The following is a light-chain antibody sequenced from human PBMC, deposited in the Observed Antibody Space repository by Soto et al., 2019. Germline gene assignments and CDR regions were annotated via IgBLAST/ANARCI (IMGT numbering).Light chain of an antibody. CDR2: TNN. Sequence: QAVVTQPPSVSGAPGQRVTISCTGSSSNIGAGYDVHWYQQLPGTAPKLLIYTNNDRPSGVPDRFSGSKSATSASLAITGLQAEDEADYYCQSYDSSLSGSVFGGGTQLTVL. J-gene: IGLJ2*01. CDR3: QSYDSSLSGSV. V-gene: IGLV1-40*01. CDR1: SSNIGAGYD.